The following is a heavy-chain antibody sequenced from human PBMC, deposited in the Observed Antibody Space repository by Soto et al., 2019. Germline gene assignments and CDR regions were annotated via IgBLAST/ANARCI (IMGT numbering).Heavy chain of an antibody. V-gene: IGHV1-18*01. CDR1: GYTFTSYG. CDR3: ARIPHNIGNSNYYYYYGMDV. J-gene: IGHJ6*02. D-gene: IGHD4-4*01. Sequence: ASVKVSCKASGYTFTSYGISWVRQAPGQGLEWMGWISAYNGNTNYAQKLQGRVTMTTDTSTSTAYMELRSLGSDDTAVYYCARIPHNIGNSNYYYYYGMDVWGQGTTVTVSS. CDR2: ISAYNGNT.